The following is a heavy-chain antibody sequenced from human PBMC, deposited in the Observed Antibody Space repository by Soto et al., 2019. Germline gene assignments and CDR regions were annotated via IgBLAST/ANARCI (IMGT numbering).Heavy chain of an antibody. V-gene: IGHV5-10-1*03. CDR1: GYSFSTYW. J-gene: IGHJ6*02. CDR2: INPGNAYI. CDR3: GRPGPAPGQGLGFYYGMDV. Sequence: EVQLVQTGAEVKKPGESLTISCKTSGYSFSTYWISWVRQRPGKGLEWMGRINPGNAYINYSPSFEGHVTMSVDKSTNTVYVQWRSLEASNSAMYSCGRPGPAPGQGLGFYYGMDVWGQGTTVTVSS. D-gene: IGHD2-2*01.